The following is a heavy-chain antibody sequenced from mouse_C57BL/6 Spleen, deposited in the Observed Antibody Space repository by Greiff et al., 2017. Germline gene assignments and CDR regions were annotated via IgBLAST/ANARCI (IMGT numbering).Heavy chain of an antibody. CDR2: INPSTGGT. Sequence: VQLQQSGPELVKPGASVKISCKASGYSFTGYYMNWVKQSPEKSLEWIGEINPSTGGTTYNQKFKAKATLTVDKSSSTAYMQLKSLTSEDSAVYYCARKRDYGSSYGYFDVWGTGTTVTVSS. CDR1: GYSFTGYY. D-gene: IGHD1-1*01. V-gene: IGHV1-42*01. J-gene: IGHJ1*03. CDR3: ARKRDYGSSYGYFDV.